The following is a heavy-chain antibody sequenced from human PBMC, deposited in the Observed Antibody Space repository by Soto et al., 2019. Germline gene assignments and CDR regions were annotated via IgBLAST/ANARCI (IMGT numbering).Heavy chain of an antibody. V-gene: IGHV3-30*18. CDR2: ISYDGSNK. J-gene: IGHJ4*02. CDR1: GFTFSSYG. Sequence: PGGSLRLSCADSGFTFSSYGMHWVRQAPGKGLEWVAVISYDGSNKYYADSVKGRFTISRDNSKNTLYLQMNSLRAEDTAVYYCAKNYYDSSGLYWGQGTLVTVSS. CDR3: AKNYYDSSGLY. D-gene: IGHD3-22*01.